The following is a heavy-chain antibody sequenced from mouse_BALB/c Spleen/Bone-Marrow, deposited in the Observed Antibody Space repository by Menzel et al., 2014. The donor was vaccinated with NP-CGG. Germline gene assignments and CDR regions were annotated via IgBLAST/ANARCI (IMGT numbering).Heavy chain of an antibody. CDR3: ARFPIYYDSGGAMDY. J-gene: IGHJ4*01. CDR2: IDPSDSET. CDR1: GYTFTSYW. Sequence: QVQLKQSGAELVKPGAPVKLSCKASGYTFTSYWMNWVKQRPGRGLGWIGRIDPSDSETHYNQKFKDKATLTVDKSSSTAYIQLSSLTSEDSAVYYCARFPIYYDSGGAMDYWGQGTSVTVSS. V-gene: IGHV1-69*02. D-gene: IGHD2-4*01.